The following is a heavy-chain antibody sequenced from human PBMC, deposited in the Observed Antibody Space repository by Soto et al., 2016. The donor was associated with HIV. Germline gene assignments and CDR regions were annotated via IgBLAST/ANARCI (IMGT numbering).Heavy chain of an antibody. D-gene: IGHD3-10*01. V-gene: IGHV1-18*01. Sequence: QVQLVQSGAEVKEPGSSVKVSCKASGGTFSNYAISWVRQAPGQGLEWMGGISPYNGVPYYAQNFQGRITMTTDTSTRTAYMELRSLRSDDTAVYFCARDRDSGTHYFPSDYWGQGTLVTVSS. CDR3: ARDRDSGTHYFPSDY. J-gene: IGHJ4*02. CDR2: ISPYNGVP. CDR1: GGTFSNYA.